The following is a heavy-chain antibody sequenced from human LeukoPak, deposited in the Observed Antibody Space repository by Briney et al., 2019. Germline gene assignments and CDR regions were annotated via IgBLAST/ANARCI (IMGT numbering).Heavy chain of an antibody. Sequence: PGGSLRLSCAASGFTFSSYSMNWVRQAPGKGLEWVSSISSSSSYIYYADSVKGRFTISRDNAKNSLYLQMNSLRAEDTAVYYCARSGMGNEWELLYYFDYWGQGTLVTVSS. V-gene: IGHV3-21*01. CDR2: ISSSSSYI. D-gene: IGHD1-26*01. CDR3: ARSGMGNEWELLYYFDY. CDR1: GFTFSSYS. J-gene: IGHJ4*02.